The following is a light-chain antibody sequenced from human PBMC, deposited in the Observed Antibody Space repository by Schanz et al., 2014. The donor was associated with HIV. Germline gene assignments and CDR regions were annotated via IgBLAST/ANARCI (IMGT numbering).Light chain of an antibody. V-gene: IGLV1-47*01. Sequence: QSVLTQPPSASGTPGQRVTISCSGSNSNIGSNYVYWYQQLPGTAPKLLIYRNNQRPSGVPDRFSGSKSGTSASLAISGLRSVDEADYYCLSYTSSNTWVFGGGTKLTVL. CDR2: RNN. CDR1: NSNIGSNY. J-gene: IGLJ3*02. CDR3: LSYTSSNTWV.